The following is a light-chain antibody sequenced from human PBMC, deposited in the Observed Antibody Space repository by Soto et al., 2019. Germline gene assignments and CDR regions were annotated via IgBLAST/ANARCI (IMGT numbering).Light chain of an antibody. CDR2: VKSDGSH. J-gene: IGLJ2*01. Sequence: QLVLTQSPSASASLGASVKVTCTLSSGHSNYAIAWHQQQPEKGPRYLMKVKSDGSHTKGDGIPDRFSGSSSGAERYLTISSLQSDDEADYYCQTWDTGIVIFGGGTKVTVL. CDR1: SGHSNYA. V-gene: IGLV4-69*01. CDR3: QTWDTGIVI.